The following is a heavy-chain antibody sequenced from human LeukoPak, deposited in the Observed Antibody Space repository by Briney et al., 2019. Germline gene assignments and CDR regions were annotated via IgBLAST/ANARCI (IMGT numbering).Heavy chain of an antibody. CDR1: GVSVSSGGYS. V-gene: IGHV4-61*08. D-gene: IGHD4-23*01. CDR3: ARDGHDYGGKPLKYYYYYYYMDV. J-gene: IGHJ6*03. CDR2: FYNSGST. Sequence: PSQTLSLTCAVSGVSVSSGGYSWNWIRQPPGKGLEWIGYFYNSGSTNYNPSLKSRVTISVDTSKNQFSLKLSSVTAADTAVYYCARDGHDYGGKPLKYYYYYYYMDVWGKGTTVTVSS.